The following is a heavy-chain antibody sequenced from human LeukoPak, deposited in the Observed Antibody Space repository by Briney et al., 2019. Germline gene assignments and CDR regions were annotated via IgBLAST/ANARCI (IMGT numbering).Heavy chain of an antibody. D-gene: IGHD4-17*01. CDR1: GGSISSGSYY. CDR2: IYTSGST. J-gene: IGHJ6*04. CDR3: ARDRPPGAVTTAMDV. V-gene: IGHV4-61*02. Sequence: SETLSLTCTVSGGSISSGSYYWSWIRQPAGKGLEWIGRIYTSGSTNYNPSLKSRVTMSVDTSKNQFSLKLSSVTAADTAVYYCARDRPPGAVTTAMDVWGKGTTVTISS.